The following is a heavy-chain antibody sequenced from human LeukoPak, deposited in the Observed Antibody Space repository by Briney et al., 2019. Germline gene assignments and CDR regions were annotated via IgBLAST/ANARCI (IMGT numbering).Heavy chain of an antibody. CDR3: ARSWGVGGTNEIDY. Sequence: GRSLRLSCAASGFTFSSYDMHWVRQAPGKGLERVGFISYDGSNKYYADSLKGRFTVSRDNSKNTLYLQMSSLRTEDTAVYYCARSWGVGGTNEIDYWGQGALVTVSS. CDR1: GFTFSSYD. V-gene: IGHV3-30*03. D-gene: IGHD3-16*01. CDR2: ISYDGSNK. J-gene: IGHJ4*02.